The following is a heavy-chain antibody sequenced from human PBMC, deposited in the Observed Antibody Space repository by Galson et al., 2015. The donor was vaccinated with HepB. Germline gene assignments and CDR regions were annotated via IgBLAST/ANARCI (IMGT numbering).Heavy chain of an antibody. J-gene: IGHJ4*02. D-gene: IGHD5-18*01. CDR2: IYYTGNT. CDR3: ARAAGDSSTYANDY. CDR1: GASISSSLYY. Sequence: ETLSLTCTVSGASISSSLYYWVWVRQPPEKGLEWIGSIYYTGNTYYKSSLKSRVTISADMSKNQFSLKANSVTAADTAVYYCARAAGDSSTYANDYWGQGALVTVSS. V-gene: IGHV4-39*07.